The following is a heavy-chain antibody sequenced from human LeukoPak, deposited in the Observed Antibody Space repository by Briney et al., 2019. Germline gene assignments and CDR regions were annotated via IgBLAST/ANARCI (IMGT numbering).Heavy chain of an antibody. Sequence: ASVTVSCKASGYIFSNFFSSYGISWVRQAPGQGLEWMGWISPYNGNTKSAQKFQGRVTMTTDTSSSTAYMELRSLRSDDTAVYYCASGYYSDGSGYSPADYWGQGTLVTVSS. V-gene: IGHV1-18*01. D-gene: IGHD3-22*01. CDR2: ISPYNGNT. J-gene: IGHJ4*02. CDR3: ASGYYSDGSGYSPADY. CDR1: GYIFSNFFSSYG.